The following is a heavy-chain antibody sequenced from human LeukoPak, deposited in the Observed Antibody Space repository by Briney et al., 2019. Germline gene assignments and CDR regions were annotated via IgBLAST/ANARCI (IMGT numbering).Heavy chain of an antibody. V-gene: IGHV1-46*01. CDR2: INPSGDYT. J-gene: IGHJ4*02. CDR1: GHTFTSHY. CDR3: ARDVNPLDY. Sequence: ASVKVSCKASGHTFTSHYMHWVRQAPGQGLEWMGIINPSGDYTRYAQKFQGRVTMTSDTSTSTVYMELSSLRSEDTAVYYCARDVNPLDYWGQGALVTVSS.